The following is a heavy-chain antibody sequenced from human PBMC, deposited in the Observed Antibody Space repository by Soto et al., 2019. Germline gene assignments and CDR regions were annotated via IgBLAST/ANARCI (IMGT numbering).Heavy chain of an antibody. J-gene: IGHJ6*02. CDR1: GGSISSSSYY. CDR2: IYYSGST. D-gene: IGHD1-1*01. Sequence: KASETLSLTCTVSGGSISSSSYYWGWIRQPPGKGLEWIGGIYYSGSTYYNPSLKSRVTISVDTSKNQFSLKLSSVTAADTAVYYCARPGTGTRPYYYYGMDVWGQGTTVTVSS. V-gene: IGHV4-39*01. CDR3: ARPGTGTRPYYYYGMDV.